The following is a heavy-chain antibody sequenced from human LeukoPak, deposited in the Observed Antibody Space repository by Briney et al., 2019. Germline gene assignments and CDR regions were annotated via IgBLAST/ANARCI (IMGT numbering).Heavy chain of an antibody. Sequence: SETLSLTCTVSGGSISTYYWSWIRQPPGKGLEWIGYIYYSGSTDYNPSLKSRVTISVDTSKNHFSLRLSSVTAADTAVYYCASSLDYYYYMDVWGKGTTVTISS. J-gene: IGHJ6*03. V-gene: IGHV4-59*01. CDR3: ASSLDYYYYMDV. CDR2: IYYSGST. CDR1: GGSISTYY.